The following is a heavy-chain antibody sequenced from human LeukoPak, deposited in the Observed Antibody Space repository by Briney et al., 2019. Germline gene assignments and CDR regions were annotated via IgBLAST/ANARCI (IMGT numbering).Heavy chain of an antibody. D-gene: IGHD5-12*01. Sequence: SQTLSLTCAISGDSVSTNSAAWNWIRQSSSRGLEWLGRTYYRSKWYNDYAVSVKSRITINPDTSKNQFSLQLNSVTAADTAVYYCASGGGYDFWRAFDIWGQGTMVTVSS. CDR3: ASGGGYDFWRAFDI. CDR2: TYYRSKWYN. CDR1: GDSVSTNSAA. J-gene: IGHJ3*02. V-gene: IGHV6-1*01.